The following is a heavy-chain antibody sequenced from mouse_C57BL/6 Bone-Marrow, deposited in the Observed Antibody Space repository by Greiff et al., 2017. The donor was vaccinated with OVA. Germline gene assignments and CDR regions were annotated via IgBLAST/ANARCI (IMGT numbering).Heavy chain of an antibody. CDR3: ARSYFFAD. CDR1: GFTFSDYG. CDR2: ISSGSSTI. D-gene: IGHD6-5*01. J-gene: IGHJ3*01. V-gene: IGHV5-17*01. Sequence: EVQLVESGGGLVKPGGSLTPSFSSSGFTFSDYGMHWVRQAPEKGLEWVAYISSGSSTIYYADTVKGRFTISRDNAKNTLFLQMTSLRSEDTAMYYCARSYFFADWGQGTLVTVSA.